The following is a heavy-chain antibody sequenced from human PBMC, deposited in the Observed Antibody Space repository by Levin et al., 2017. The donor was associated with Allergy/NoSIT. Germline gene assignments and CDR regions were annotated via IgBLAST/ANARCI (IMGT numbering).Heavy chain of an antibody. J-gene: IGHJ6*02. Sequence: GGSLRLSCAASGFTFSSYRMNWVRKAPGKGLEWVSSISSSSSYIYYADSVKGRFTISRDNAKNSLYLQMNSLRAEDTAVYYCARDCSGGSCYLTYGMDVWGQGTTVTVSS. D-gene: IGHD2-15*01. V-gene: IGHV3-21*01. CDR1: GFTFSSYR. CDR2: ISSSSSYI. CDR3: ARDCSGGSCYLTYGMDV.